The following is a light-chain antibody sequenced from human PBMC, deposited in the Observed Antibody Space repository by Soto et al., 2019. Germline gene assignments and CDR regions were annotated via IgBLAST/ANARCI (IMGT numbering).Light chain of an antibody. CDR2: AAS. J-gene: IGKJ4*01. Sequence: DVQMTQSPSSLSASVGDRVTNTCRASQDINTWLAWYQQKAEKAPKSLIYAASSLQTGVPSRFSGSQSGTDFTLTISSLQPEDSATYYCQQYNIYPLTFGGGTKVEIK. CDR3: QQYNIYPLT. V-gene: IGKV1D-16*01. CDR1: QDINTW.